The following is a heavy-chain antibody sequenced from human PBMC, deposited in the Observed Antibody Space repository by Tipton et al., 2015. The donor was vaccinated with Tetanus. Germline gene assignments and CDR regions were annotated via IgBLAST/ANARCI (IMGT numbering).Heavy chain of an antibody. D-gene: IGHD2-15*01. CDR1: GGSVRSCDCS. J-gene: IGHJ2*01. Sequence: TLSLTCTVSGGSVRSCDCSWNWIRQPPGKGLEWIGYLYNSGRTNYNPSLKTRLSMSVDTSKNQFSLKLTSVTAADTAFYYCARGVQVAHWYFDLWGRGTLVSVSS. V-gene: IGHV4-61*08. CDR2: LYNSGRT. CDR3: ARGVQVAHWYFDL.